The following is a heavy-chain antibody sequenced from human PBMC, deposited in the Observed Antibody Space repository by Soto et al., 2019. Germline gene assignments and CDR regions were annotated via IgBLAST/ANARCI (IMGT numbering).Heavy chain of an antibody. Sequence: QLQESGPGLVKPSETLSLTCTVSGGSIISSNFYWGWIRQPPGKGLEWIGSVEYGGSTYDNPSLNSRVPLSADTSKNQFSLNLTSVTAADTAIYYCARHVRGAVTMNWFDPWGHGTLVTVSS. V-gene: IGHV4-39*01. D-gene: IGHD4-17*01. CDR1: GGSIISSNFY. CDR2: VEYGGST. J-gene: IGHJ5*02. CDR3: ARHVRGAVTMNWFDP.